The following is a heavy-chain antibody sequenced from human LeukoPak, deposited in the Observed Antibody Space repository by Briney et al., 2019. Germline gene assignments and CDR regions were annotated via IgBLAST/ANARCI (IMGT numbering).Heavy chain of an antibody. CDR3: AKPYSSGWYWAFDI. CDR1: GFTVSSNS. CDR2: IYSDNT. V-gene: IGHV3-53*01. Sequence: PGGSLRLSCTVSGFTVSSNSMSWVRQAPGKGLEWVSFIYSDNTHYSDSVKGRFTISRDNSKNTLYLQMNSLRAEDTAVYYCAKPYSSGWYWAFDIWGQGTMVTVSS. D-gene: IGHD6-19*01. J-gene: IGHJ3*02.